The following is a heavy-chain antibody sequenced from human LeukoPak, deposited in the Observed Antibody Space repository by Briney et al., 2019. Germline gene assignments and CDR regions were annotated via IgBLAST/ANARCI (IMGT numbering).Heavy chain of an antibody. V-gene: IGHV4-34*01. CDR3: ARPIGWGGYRYNSGRAFDI. CDR2: INHSGST. CDR1: GGSFSGYY. J-gene: IGHJ3*02. D-gene: IGHD3-16*02. Sequence: SETLSLTCAVYGGSFSGYYWSWIRQPPGKGLEWIGEINHSGSTNYNPSLKSRVTISVDTSKNQFSLKLSSVTAADTAVYYCARPIGWGGYRYNSGRAFDIWGQGTMVTVSS.